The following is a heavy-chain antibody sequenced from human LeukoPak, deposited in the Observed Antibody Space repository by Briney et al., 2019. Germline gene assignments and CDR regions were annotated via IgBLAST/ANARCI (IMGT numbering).Heavy chain of an antibody. J-gene: IGHJ3*02. V-gene: IGHV3-66*01. Sequence: SGDTFTSYGISWGRQATGKGLEGVSVIYSGGSTYHADSVKGIFNISRDNSKNTLYLQMNSLRDEDTAVYYCARIVAGGAFDIWGQGTMVTVSS. CDR3: ARIVAGGAFDI. CDR1: GDTFTSYG. D-gene: IGHD1-26*01. CDR2: IYSGGST.